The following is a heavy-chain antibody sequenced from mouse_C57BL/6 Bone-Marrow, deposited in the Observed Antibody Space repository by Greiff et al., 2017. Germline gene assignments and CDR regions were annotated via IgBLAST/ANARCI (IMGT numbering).Heavy chain of an antibody. J-gene: IGHJ4*01. Sequence: QVQLQQPGAELVKPGASVKMSCTASGYTFTSYWITWVKQRPGQGLEWIGDIYPGSGSTNYNEKFKSKATLTVEPTSSTAYMQLSSLTAEDSAVYYCARRDYYCSSYGYAMDYWGQGTSVTVSS. D-gene: IGHD1-1*01. CDR2: IYPGSGST. CDR3: ARRDYYCSSYGYAMDY. CDR1: GYTFTSYW. V-gene: IGHV1-55*01.